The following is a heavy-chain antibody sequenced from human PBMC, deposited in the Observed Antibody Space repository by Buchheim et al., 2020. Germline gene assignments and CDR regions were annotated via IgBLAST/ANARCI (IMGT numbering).Heavy chain of an antibody. CDR2: ISGSGGDT. D-gene: IGHD1-1*01. CDR3: AKSKNWNREDYFDD. Sequence: EVQLLESGGGLVQPGGSLRLSCVASGITFSDYAMSWVRQAPGKGLEWVSAISGSGGDTYFADSVKGRFTISRDNSKNTLYLGRTSLRAEDTAVYYGAKSKNWNREDYFDDWGQGTL. J-gene: IGHJ4*02. CDR1: GITFSDYA. V-gene: IGHV3-23*01.